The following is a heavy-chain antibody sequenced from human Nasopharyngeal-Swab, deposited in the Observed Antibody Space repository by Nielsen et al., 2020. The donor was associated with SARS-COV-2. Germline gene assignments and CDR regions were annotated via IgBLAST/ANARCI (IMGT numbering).Heavy chain of an antibody. J-gene: IGHJ6*02. V-gene: IGHV3-7*01. CDR3: ARGGAVAGNDYYYGMDV. D-gene: IGHD6-19*01. Sequence: GESLKISCAASGFTFSSYWMSWVRQAPGKGLEWVANINEDGSEKYYVDSVKGRFTISRDNAKKSLDLQMKSLRAEDTAVYYCARGGAVAGNDYYYGMDVWGQGTTVTVSS. CDR2: INEDGSEK. CDR1: GFTFSSYW.